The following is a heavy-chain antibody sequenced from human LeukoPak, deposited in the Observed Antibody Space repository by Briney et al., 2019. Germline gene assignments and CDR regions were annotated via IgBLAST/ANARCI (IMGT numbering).Heavy chain of an antibody. J-gene: IGHJ4*02. V-gene: IGHV4-34*01. D-gene: IGHD3-10*01. Sequence: SETLSLTCAVYGGSFNNYYWSWIRQPPGKGLEWIGEINHSGSTNYNPSLNSRVTVSVDTSKNQFSLKLSSVTAADTAVYYCARGPGDYFGSGSYYMLDYWGQGTLVAVSS. CDR3: ARGPGDYFGSGSYYMLDY. CDR1: GGSFNNYY. CDR2: INHSGST.